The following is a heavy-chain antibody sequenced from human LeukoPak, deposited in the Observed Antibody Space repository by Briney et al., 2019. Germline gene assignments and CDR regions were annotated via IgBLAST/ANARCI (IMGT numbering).Heavy chain of an antibody. CDR1: GFTFSSYW. V-gene: IGHV3-7*01. Sequence: GGSLRLSCAASGFTFSSYWMSWVRQAPGKGLEWVANIKQDGSEKYYADSVKGRFTISRDNSKNTLYLQMNSLRAEDTAVYYCAKDIVVVPAAMDGYWGQGTLVTVSS. CDR3: AKDIVVVPAAMDGY. CDR2: IKQDGSEK. J-gene: IGHJ4*02. D-gene: IGHD2-2*01.